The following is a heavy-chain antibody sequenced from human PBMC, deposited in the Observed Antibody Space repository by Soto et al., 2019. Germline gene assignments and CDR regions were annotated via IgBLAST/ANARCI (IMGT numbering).Heavy chain of an antibody. CDR2: ISGSGGST. CDR1: GFTFSSYS. Sequence: GGSLRLSCAAFGFTFSSYSMSWVLQAPGQGLEWVSAISGSGGSTYYADSVKGRFTISRDNSKNTLYLQMNSLRAEDTAVYYCAKASLGYDFWSCLPTPYYFDYWGQGPLLTVSS. CDR3: AKASLGYDFWSCLPTPYYFDY. D-gene: IGHD3-3*01. J-gene: IGHJ4*02. V-gene: IGHV3-23*01.